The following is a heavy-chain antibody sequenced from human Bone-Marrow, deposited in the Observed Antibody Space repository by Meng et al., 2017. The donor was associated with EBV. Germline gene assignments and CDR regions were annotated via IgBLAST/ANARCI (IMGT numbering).Heavy chain of an antibody. CDR3: ARVNCGGDCYSFDY. Sequence: VQLKESGPVLVKPSETLSLTCTVSGGSISSYYWSWIRQPPGKGLEWIGYIYYSGSTNYNPSLKSRVTISVDTSKNQFSLKLSSVTAADTAVYYCARVNCGGDCYSFDYWGQGTLVTVSS. CDR1: GGSISSYY. D-gene: IGHD2-21*02. V-gene: IGHV4-59*01. J-gene: IGHJ4*02. CDR2: IYYSGST.